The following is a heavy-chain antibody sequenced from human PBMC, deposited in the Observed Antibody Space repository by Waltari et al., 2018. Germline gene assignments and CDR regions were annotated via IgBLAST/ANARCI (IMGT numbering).Heavy chain of an antibody. V-gene: IGHV3-30*03. Sequence: QVQLVESGGGVVQPGRSLRLSCAASGFTFSSYGMHWVRQAPGKGLEWVAVISYDGSNKYYADSVKGRFTISRDNSKNTLYLQMNSLRAEDTAVYYCAREGRWHQQADKWGQGTLVTVSS. D-gene: IGHD2-2*01. CDR1: GFTFSSYG. J-gene: IGHJ4*02. CDR2: ISYDGSNK. CDR3: AREGRWHQQADK.